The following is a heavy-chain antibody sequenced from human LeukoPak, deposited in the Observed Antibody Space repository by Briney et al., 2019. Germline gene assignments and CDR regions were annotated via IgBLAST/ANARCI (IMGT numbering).Heavy chain of an antibody. CDR3: AREKTGYCSGGSCSAAAFDY. J-gene: IGHJ4*02. CDR1: GYTFTGYY. CDR2: INPNSGGT. Sequence: ASVKVSCKASGYTFTGYYMHWVRQAPGQGLEWMGWINPNSGGTNYAQKFQGRVTMTRDTSISTAYMELSRLRSDDTAVYYCAREKTGYCSGGSCSAAAFDYWGQGTLVTVSS. V-gene: IGHV1-2*02. D-gene: IGHD2-15*01.